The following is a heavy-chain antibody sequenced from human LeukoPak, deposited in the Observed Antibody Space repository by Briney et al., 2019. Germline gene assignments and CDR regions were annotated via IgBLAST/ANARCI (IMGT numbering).Heavy chain of an antibody. J-gene: IGHJ5*02. CDR2: IFYSGSP. CDR1: GGSIDSYL. Sequence: SETLSLTCTVSGGSIDSYLWSWIRQPPGKGLEWIGYIFYSGSPNYNPSLKSRLTISVDTSKNQFSLKLSSVTAADTAVYYYARDPLRNWFDPWGQGTLVTVSS. V-gene: IGHV4-59*01. CDR3: ARDPLRNWFDP.